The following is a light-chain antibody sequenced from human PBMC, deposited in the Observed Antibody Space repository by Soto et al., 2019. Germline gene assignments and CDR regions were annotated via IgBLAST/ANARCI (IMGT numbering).Light chain of an antibody. V-gene: IGKV1-39*01. CDR1: QSISSY. Sequence: DIQMTQSPSSLSASVGDRVTITCRANQSISSYLNWYQQKPGKAPKLLIYAASTLQRGVSSRFTPSGSATDFTLTIRSLQLDDFATYYCQQSYRTPYPFGQGTKVDIK. CDR2: AAS. CDR3: QQSYRTPYP. J-gene: IGKJ2*01.